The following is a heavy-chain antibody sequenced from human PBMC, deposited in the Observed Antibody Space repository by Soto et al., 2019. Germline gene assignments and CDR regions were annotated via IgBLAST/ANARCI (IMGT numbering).Heavy chain of an antibody. CDR3: VRQGIDYLHGLVDV. Sequence: QVQLQQSGPRLVKPSETLSLTCTVSSGPDRSHNWGWIRQPPGRGLEWFGYVYYTGDTAYNPSLRGRVTISAYTSTNDISLTLNSVTAADTAVYYCVRQGIDYLHGLVDVWGQGTTVSVSS. D-gene: IGHD4-17*01. J-gene: IGHJ6*02. CDR1: SGPDRSHN. V-gene: IGHV4-59*08. CDR2: VYYTGDT.